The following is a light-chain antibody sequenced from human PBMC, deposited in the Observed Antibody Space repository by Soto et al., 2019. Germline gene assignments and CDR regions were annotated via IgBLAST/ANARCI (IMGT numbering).Light chain of an antibody. V-gene: IGKV1-6*02. CDR3: LLDYTYPM. CDR1: QGVRNE. J-gene: IGKJ1*01. CDR2: AAS. Sequence: AIQLTQSPSSLPASVGDRVTITCRASQGVRNELGWYQQKPGKAPKLLIYAASSLQSGVPSRFSGSGSGIYFTLTIDSLQPDDFPTYYCLLDYTYPMFGQGTKVEIK.